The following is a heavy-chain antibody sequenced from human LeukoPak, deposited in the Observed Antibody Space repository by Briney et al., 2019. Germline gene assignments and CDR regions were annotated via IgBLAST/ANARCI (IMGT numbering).Heavy chain of an antibody. CDR1: GFTFSSYA. Sequence: PGRSLRLSCAASGFTFSSYAMHWVRQAPGKGQEWVAVISYDGSNKYYADSVKGRFTISRDNSKNTLYLQMNSLRAEDTAVYYCARDSSSSEGGGDFDYWGQGTLVTVSS. J-gene: IGHJ4*02. D-gene: IGHD6-6*01. CDR2: ISYDGSNK. CDR3: ARDSSSSEGGGDFDY. V-gene: IGHV3-30*01.